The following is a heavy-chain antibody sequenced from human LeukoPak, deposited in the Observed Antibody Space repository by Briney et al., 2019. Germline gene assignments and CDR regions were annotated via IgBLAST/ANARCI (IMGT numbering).Heavy chain of an antibody. CDR2: ISYDGSNK. CDR3: ARDGGADYYGSGSYSSPGALDY. CDR1: GFTFSSYA. Sequence: GGSLRLSCAASGFTFSSYAMHWVRQAPGKGLEWVAVISYDGSNKYYADSVKGRFTISRDNSKNTLYLQMNSLRAEDTAVYYCARDGGADYYGSGSYSSPGALDYWGQGTLVTVSS. V-gene: IGHV3-30-3*01. D-gene: IGHD3-10*01. J-gene: IGHJ4*02.